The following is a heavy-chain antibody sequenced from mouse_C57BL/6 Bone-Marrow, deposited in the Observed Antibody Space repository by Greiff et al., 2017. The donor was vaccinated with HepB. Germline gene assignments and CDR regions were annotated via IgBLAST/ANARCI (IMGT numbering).Heavy chain of an antibody. J-gene: IGHJ2*01. Sequence: EVQLQQSGPVLVKPGASVKMSCKASGYTFTDYYMNWVKQSHGKSLEWIGVINPYNGGTSYNQKFKGKATLTVDKSSSTAYMELNNLTSEDSAVYYCASIYDYDGGYYFDYWGQGTTLTVSS. CDR1: GYTFTDYY. CDR2: INPYNGGT. V-gene: IGHV1-19*01. CDR3: ASIYDYDGGYYFDY. D-gene: IGHD2-4*01.